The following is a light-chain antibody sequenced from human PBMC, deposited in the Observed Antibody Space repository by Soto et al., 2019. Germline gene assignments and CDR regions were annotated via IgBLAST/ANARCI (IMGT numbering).Light chain of an antibody. J-gene: IGKJ5*01. V-gene: IGKV3D-7*01. Sequence: DIVMTKSPATLSLSPGERATLSCMASQSVSSSYLSWYQQKPGQANRLLIYGEYSRATGIPDRFSGSGSGTDFTLTIRSLQPEDFATYYCKPYNNYPIPLGKGTRVEI. CDR3: KPYNNYPIP. CDR1: QSVSSSY. CDR2: GEY.